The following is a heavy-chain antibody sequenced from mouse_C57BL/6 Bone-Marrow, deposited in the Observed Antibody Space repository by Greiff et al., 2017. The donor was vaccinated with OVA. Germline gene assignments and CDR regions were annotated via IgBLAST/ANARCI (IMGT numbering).Heavy chain of an antibody. CDR1: GFSLSTSGMG. Sequence: QVTLKECGPGILQSSQTLSLTCSFSGFSLSTSGMGVSWIRQPSGKGLEWLAHIYWDDDKRYNPSLKSRLTISKDTSRNQEFLKITSVDTADTATYYGARRAEDCYYFDYWGQGTTLTVSS. CDR2: IYWDDDK. V-gene: IGHV8-12*01. CDR3: ARRAEDCYYFDY. J-gene: IGHJ2*01.